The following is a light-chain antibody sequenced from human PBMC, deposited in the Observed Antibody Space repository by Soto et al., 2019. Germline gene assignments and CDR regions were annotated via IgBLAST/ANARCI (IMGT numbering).Light chain of an antibody. CDR3: QTWGTGIVV. CDR2: LNSDGSH. V-gene: IGLV4-69*01. J-gene: IGLJ2*01. CDR1: SGHSSYA. Sequence: QLVLTQSPSASASLGASVKLTCTLSSGHSSYAIAWHQQQPEKGPRYLMKLNSDGSHSKGDGIPDRFSGSSSGAERYLTIAILQSEDEADYYFQTWGTGIVVFGGGTKVTVL.